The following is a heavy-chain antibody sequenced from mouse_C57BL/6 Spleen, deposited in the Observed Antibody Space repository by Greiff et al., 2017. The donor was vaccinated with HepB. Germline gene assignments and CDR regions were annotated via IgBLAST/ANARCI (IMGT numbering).Heavy chain of an antibody. Sequence: QVQLQQSGAELVKPGASVKLSCKASGYTFTSYWMHWVKQRPGQGLEWIGMIHPNSGSTNYNEKFKSKATLTVDKSSSTAYMQLSSLTSEDSAVYYCARSTTVPHFDYWGQGTTLTVSS. V-gene: IGHV1-64*01. CDR3: ARSTTVPHFDY. CDR1: GYTFTSYW. J-gene: IGHJ2*01. D-gene: IGHD1-1*01. CDR2: IHPNSGST.